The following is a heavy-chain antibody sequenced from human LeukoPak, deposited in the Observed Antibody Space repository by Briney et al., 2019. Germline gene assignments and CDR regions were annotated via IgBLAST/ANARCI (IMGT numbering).Heavy chain of an antibody. CDR1: GFTFSGSA. V-gene: IGHV3-73*01. J-gene: IGHJ4*02. CDR3: TRWDYYDGSGTNY. D-gene: IGHD3-22*01. Sequence: GGSLRLSCAASGFTFSGSAMHWVRQASGKGLEWVGRIRSKANSYATTYAASVKGRFTISRDYSENTAYLQMNSLKTEDTAVYYRTRWDYYDGSGTNYWGQGTLVTVSS. CDR2: IRSKANSYAT.